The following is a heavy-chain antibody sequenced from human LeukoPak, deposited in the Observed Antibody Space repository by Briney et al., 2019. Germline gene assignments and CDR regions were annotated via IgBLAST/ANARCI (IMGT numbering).Heavy chain of an antibody. CDR1: GGSISSSNR. CDR2: IYHSGST. V-gene: IGHV4-4*02. CDR3: ACTGYDYGDY. D-gene: IGHD2-8*02. J-gene: IGHJ4*02. Sequence: SETLSLTCAVSGGSISSSNRWSWVRPPPGKGLEWIGEIYHSGSTNYNPSLKSRVTISVDKSKNQFSLKLSSVTAADTAVYFCACTGYDYGDYWGQGTLVTVSS.